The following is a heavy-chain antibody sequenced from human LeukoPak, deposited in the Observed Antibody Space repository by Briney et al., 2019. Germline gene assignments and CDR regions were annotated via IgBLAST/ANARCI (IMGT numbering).Heavy chain of an antibody. CDR2: IFYSGST. V-gene: IGHV4-59*02. CDR3: ARGERSGYSYYFDY. J-gene: IGHJ4*02. D-gene: IGHD3-3*01. Sequence: NPSATLSLTCTVSGGSVSSYFWSWIRQHPGKGLEWIGYIFYSGSTNYNPSLKSRVTISVDTSKNQFSLKLTSVTAADTAVYYCARGERSGYSYYFDYWGQGTLVTVSS. CDR1: GGSVSSYF.